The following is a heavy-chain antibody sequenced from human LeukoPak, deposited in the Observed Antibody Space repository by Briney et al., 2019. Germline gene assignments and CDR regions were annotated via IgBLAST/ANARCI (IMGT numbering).Heavy chain of an antibody. CDR3: AREYSSGWYVPSGWYYGMDV. CDR1: GYTFTSYD. J-gene: IGHJ6*02. D-gene: IGHD6-19*01. CDR2: MNPNSGNT. V-gene: IGHV1-8*01. Sequence: ASVKVSCKASGYTFTSYDINWVRQATGQGLEWMGWMNPNSGNTGYAQKFQGRVTMTRNTSISTAYMELSSLRSEDTAVYYCAREYSSGWYVPSGWYYGMDVWGQGTTVTVSS.